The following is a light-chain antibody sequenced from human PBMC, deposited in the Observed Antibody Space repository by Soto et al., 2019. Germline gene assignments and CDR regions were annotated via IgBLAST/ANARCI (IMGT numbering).Light chain of an antibody. Sequence: DVQMTQSPSTLSASVGDRVTITCRASQSIRSWLAWYQQKPGKAPKVLIYKASNLESGVPSRFSGSGSGTEFTLTISSLQPDDSATYYCQQYNNYLWTFGQGTKVDIK. V-gene: IGKV1-5*03. CDR3: QQYNNYLWT. CDR2: KAS. CDR1: QSIRSW. J-gene: IGKJ1*01.